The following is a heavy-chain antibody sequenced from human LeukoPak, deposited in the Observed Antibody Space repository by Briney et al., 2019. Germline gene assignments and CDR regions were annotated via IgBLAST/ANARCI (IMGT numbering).Heavy chain of an antibody. J-gene: IGHJ4*02. CDR3: AKDLIIYSSSRRAFDY. D-gene: IGHD6-13*01. Sequence: GGSLRLSCAASGITFSSYSMNWVRQAPGKGLEWVSVIHSGGSTYYADSVKGRFTISRDNSKNTLYLQMNSLRAEDTAVYYCAKDLIIYSSSRRAFDYWGQGTLVTVSS. CDR1: GITFSSYS. CDR2: IHSGGST. V-gene: IGHV3-23*03.